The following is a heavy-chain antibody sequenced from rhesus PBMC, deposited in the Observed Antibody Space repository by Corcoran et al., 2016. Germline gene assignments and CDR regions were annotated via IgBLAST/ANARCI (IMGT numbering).Heavy chain of an antibody. D-gene: IGHD3-3*01. CDR2: ISGSGGST. CDR3: AKGWRYFDL. V-gene: IGHV4-173*01. Sequence: QVQLQESGPGLVKPSETLSLTCAVPGGSIRSISWNWIRQPPGKGREWMGRISGSGGSTDYNPSLKSRVTISTDTSKNQFSLKLSSVTAADTAVYYCAKGWRYFDLWGPGTPITISS. J-gene: IGHJ2*01. CDR1: GGSIRSIS.